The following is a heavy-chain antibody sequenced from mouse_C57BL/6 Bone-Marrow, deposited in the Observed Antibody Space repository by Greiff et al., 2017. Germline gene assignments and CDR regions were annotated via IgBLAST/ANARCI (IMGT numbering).Heavy chain of an antibody. CDR2: IYPGDGDT. J-gene: IGHJ3*01. CDR1: GYAFSSSW. CDR3: ARSYYGYDAWFAY. D-gene: IGHD2-2*01. V-gene: IGHV1-82*01. Sequence: QVQLQQSGPELVKPGASVKISCKASGYAFSSSWMNWVKQRPGKGLEWIGRIYPGDGDTNYNGKFKGKDTLTADKSSSTAYMQLSSLTSEDSAVYFCARSYYGYDAWFAYWGQGTLVTVSA.